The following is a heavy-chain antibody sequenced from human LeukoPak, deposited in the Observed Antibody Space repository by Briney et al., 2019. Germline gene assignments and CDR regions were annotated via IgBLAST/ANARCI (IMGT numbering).Heavy chain of an antibody. Sequence: ASVKLSCKASGYTFTGYYMHWVRQAPGQPLECMGWINPNIGGTNYTQKFQGRVTMTRATPLSTAYMELSRLRSDDTAVYYCASPSRGCSSTSCYRPWDYWGQGTRVTVSS. CDR2: INPNIGGT. CDR3: ASPSRGCSSTSCYRPWDY. V-gene: IGHV1-2*02. J-gene: IGHJ4*02. CDR1: GYTFTGYY. D-gene: IGHD2-2*01.